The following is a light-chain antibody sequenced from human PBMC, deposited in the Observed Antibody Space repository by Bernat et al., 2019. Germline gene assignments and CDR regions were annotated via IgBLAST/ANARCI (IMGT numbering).Light chain of an antibody. CDR3: QQYSSVWT. CDR1: QGITIY. J-gene: IGKJ1*01. V-gene: IGKV1-39*01. Sequence: VTITCRASQGITIYLNWYQHKPWKAPKLLIYFSNRLESVVPSRFRGSGSGTEFTITISSLQPEDFATDHYQQYSSVWTVGKGSKVEIK. CDR2: FSN.